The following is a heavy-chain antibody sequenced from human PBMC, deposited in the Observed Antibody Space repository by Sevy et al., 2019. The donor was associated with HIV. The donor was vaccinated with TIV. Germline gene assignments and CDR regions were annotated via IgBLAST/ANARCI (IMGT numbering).Heavy chain of an antibody. CDR3: ARAPSYGDYEGYYFDY. Sequence: GALRLSCAASGFTFSSYEMNWVRQAPGKGLEWVSYISSSGSTIYYADSAKGRFTISRDNAKNSLYLQMNSLRAEDTAVYYCARAPSYGDYEGYYFDYWGQGTLVTVSS. CDR2: ISSSGSTI. J-gene: IGHJ4*02. CDR1: GFTFSSYE. D-gene: IGHD4-17*01. V-gene: IGHV3-48*03.